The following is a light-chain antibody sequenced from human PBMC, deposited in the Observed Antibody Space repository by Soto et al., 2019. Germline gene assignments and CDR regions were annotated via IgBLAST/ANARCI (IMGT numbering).Light chain of an antibody. CDR3: QAWDSSDVV. CDR2: QDS. CDR1: KWGDKY. J-gene: IGLJ2*01. Sequence: SYELTQPPSVSVSPGQTASITCSGDKWGDKYACWYQQKPGQFPVLVIYQDSKRPSGIPERFSGSNSGNTATLTISGTQAMDDADYYCQAWDSSDVVFGGGTKLTVL. V-gene: IGLV3-1*01.